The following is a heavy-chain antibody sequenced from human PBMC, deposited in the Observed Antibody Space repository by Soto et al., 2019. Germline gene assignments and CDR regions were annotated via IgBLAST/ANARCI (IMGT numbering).Heavy chain of an antibody. Sequence: SETLSLTCAFSGDSVTGNYLTWIRQSPGKGLEWIGYMHYTGTTNYNPSLKSRVTISIDSSQNQFSLRLTSVTAADTAVYFCARGVGGNPVQPPDLWGQGTLVTVS. CDR3: ARGVGGNPVQPPDL. CDR2: MHYTGTT. J-gene: IGHJ5*02. CDR1: GDSVTGNY. D-gene: IGHD2-15*01. V-gene: IGHV4-59*02.